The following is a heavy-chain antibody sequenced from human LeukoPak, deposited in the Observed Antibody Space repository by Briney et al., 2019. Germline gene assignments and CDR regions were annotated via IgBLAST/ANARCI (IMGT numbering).Heavy chain of an antibody. D-gene: IGHD2-2*01. J-gene: IGHJ6*03. CDR2: IKQDGSEK. CDR1: GFAFRSYW. V-gene: IGHV3-7*01. Sequence: PGGSLRLSCAASGFAFRSYWMSWVRQAPGKGLEWVANIKQDGSEKYYVDSVKGRFTISRDNAKKSLYLQMDSLRAEDTAMYYCASSTRGTYYYYYMDVWGKGTTVAVSS. CDR3: ASSTRGTYYYYYMDV.